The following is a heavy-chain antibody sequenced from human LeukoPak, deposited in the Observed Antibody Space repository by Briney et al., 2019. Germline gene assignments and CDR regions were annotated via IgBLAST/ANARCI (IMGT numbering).Heavy chain of an antibody. V-gene: IGHV3-23*01. Sequence: PGGPLRLPCAASGFTFSSYAMSWVRQAPGKGLEWVSAISGSGGSTYYADSVKGRFTISRDNSKNTLYLQMNSLRAEDTAVYYCAKDPYYDFWSGTLYFDYWGQGTLVTVSS. CDR1: GFTFSSYA. CDR2: ISGSGGST. CDR3: AKDPYYDFWSGTLYFDY. D-gene: IGHD3-3*01. J-gene: IGHJ4*02.